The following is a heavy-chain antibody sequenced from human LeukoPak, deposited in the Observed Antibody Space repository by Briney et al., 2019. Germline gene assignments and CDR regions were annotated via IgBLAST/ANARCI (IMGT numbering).Heavy chain of an antibody. CDR2: LSDDGSNT. D-gene: IGHD5-18*01. CDR1: GFTLSSFG. V-gene: IGHV3-30*18. CDR3: AKDADTATIIYWYFDL. Sequence: GGALRLSCTASGFTLSSFGMHWVRQAPGKGRLWVAVLSDDGSNTYYADSVKGRFTISRDNSKNTLYLQLNSLRAEDTAVYYCAKDADTATIIYWYFDLWGRGTLVTVSS. J-gene: IGHJ2*01.